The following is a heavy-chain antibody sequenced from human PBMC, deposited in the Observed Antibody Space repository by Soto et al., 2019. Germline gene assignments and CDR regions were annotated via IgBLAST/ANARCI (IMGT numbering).Heavy chain of an antibody. D-gene: IGHD1-26*01. CDR1: GYTFSDFA. CDR2: ISPYTGKT. CDR3: ARLGWELLSGRRYFDY. Sequence: QVLLVQSGSEVKKPGASMKVSCQTSGYTFSDFALTWVRQVPDKGLEWLGWISPYTGKTNYARRVHDRVALTTDTSTRTAYLELRSLTYDDTAVYYCARLGWELLSGRRYFDYWGQGTLVTVSS. J-gene: IGHJ4*02. V-gene: IGHV1-18*04.